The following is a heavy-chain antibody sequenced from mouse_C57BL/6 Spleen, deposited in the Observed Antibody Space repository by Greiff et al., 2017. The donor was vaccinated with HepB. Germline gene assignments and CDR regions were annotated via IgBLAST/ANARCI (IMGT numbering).Heavy chain of an antibody. V-gene: IGHV5-9-1*02. CDR3: TRERYYGSSLYYAMDY. CDR2: ISSGGDYI. D-gene: IGHD1-1*01. J-gene: IGHJ4*01. Sequence: EVKLMESGEGLVKPGGSLKLSCAASGFTFSSYAMSWVRQTPEKRLEWVAYISSGGDYIYYADTVKGRFTISRDNARNTLYLQMSSLKSEDTAMYYCTRERYYGSSLYYAMDYWGQGTSVTVSS. CDR1: GFTFSSYA.